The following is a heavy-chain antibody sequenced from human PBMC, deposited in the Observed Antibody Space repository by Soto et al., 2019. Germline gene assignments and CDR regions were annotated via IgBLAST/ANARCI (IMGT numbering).Heavy chain of an antibody. J-gene: IGHJ5*02. CDR3: ARGGTIFGVVIENNWFDP. V-gene: IGHV4-59*01. CDR1: GGSISSYY. D-gene: IGHD3-3*01. Sequence: SETLSLTCTVSGGSISSYYWSWIRQPPGKGLEWIGYIYYSGSTNYNPSLKSRVTISVDTSKNQFSLKLSSVTAADTAVYYCARGGTIFGVVIENNWFDPWGQGTLVTVSS. CDR2: IYYSGST.